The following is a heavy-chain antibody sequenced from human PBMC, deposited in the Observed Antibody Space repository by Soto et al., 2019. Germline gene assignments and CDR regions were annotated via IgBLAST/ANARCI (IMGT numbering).Heavy chain of an antibody. D-gene: IGHD1-1*01. CDR3: ARPLRGGATGTDGY. Sequence: QVQLVESGGGVVQPGRSLRLSCAASGFTFSSYAMHWVRQAPGKGLEWVAVISYDGSNKYYADSVKGRFTISRDNSKNPLYLQMNSLRAEDTAVYYCARPLRGGATGTDGYWGQGTLVTVSS. V-gene: IGHV3-30-3*01. CDR2: ISYDGSNK. CDR1: GFTFSSYA. J-gene: IGHJ4*02.